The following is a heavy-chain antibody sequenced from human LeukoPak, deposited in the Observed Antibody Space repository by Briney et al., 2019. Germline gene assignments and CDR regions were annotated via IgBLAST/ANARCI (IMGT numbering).Heavy chain of an antibody. Sequence: GASVKLSCKASGYTFTSYGISWVRQAPGPGLEWMGWISAYNSNTNYAQKLQGRVTMTTDTSTSTAYMGLRSLRSDDTAVYYCARDSSSYYYDSSGYSQKNFDYWGQGTLVTVSS. J-gene: IGHJ4*02. CDR3: ARDSSSYYYDSSGYSQKNFDY. D-gene: IGHD3-22*01. CDR1: GYTFTSYG. V-gene: IGHV1-18*01. CDR2: ISAYNSNT.